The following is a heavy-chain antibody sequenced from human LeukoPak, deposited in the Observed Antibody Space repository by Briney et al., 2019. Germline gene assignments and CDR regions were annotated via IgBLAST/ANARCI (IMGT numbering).Heavy chain of an antibody. D-gene: IGHD5-18*01. V-gene: IGHV4-61*02. CDR1: GGSISSGSYY. CDR3: ASGAYSYGFMGPDYYYYYMDV. J-gene: IGHJ6*03. Sequence: PSQTLSLTCTVSGGSISSGSYYWTWIRQPAGKGLEWIGRIHTSGSTNYNPSLKSRVTISVDTSKNQFSLKLSSVTAADTAMYYCASGAYSYGFMGPDYYYYYMDVWGKGTTVTISS. CDR2: IHTSGST.